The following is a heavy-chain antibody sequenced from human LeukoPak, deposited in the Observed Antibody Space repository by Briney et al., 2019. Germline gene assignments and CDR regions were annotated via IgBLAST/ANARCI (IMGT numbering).Heavy chain of an antibody. CDR1: GGSSISDDYY. Sequence: PSENLSLTCTVSGGSSISDDYYWSWIRQPPRKGLEWIGYIYYSGSTYYNPSLKSRLTISVDTSKNQFSLKLSSVTAADTAVYYCARGSRFVTTGGDYRGQGTLVTVSS. V-gene: IGHV4-30-4*01. CDR3: ARGSRFVTTGGDY. D-gene: IGHD1-14*01. CDR2: IYYSGST. J-gene: IGHJ4*02.